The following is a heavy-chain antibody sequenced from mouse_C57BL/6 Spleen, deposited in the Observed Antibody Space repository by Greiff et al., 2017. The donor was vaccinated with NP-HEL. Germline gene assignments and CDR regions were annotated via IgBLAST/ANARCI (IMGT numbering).Heavy chain of an antibody. CDR2: ISYDGSN. V-gene: IGHV3-6*01. J-gene: IGHJ4*01. CDR3: ARVDGAMDY. CDR1: GYSITSGYY. Sequence: EVQRVESGPGLVKPSQSLSLTCSVTGYSITSGYYWNWIRQFPGNHLEWMGYISYDGSNNYNPSLKNRISITRDTSKNHFFLKLNSVTTEDTATYYCARVDGAMDYWGQGTSVTVSS.